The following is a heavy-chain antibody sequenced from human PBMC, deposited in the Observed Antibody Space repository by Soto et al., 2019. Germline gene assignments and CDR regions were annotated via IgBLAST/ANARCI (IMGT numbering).Heavy chain of an antibody. D-gene: IGHD3-16*01. CDR2: SIPILGIA. V-gene: IGHV1-69*02. J-gene: IGHJ6*03. CDR1: GGTFSSYT. Sequence: QVQLVQSGAEVKKPGSSVKVSCKASGGTFSSYTISWVRQAPGQGLAWMGRSIPILGIANYAQTFPGRVTITADKSTSTAYVELSSLRSEDTAVYYCVKTWSMGCYYYYMDVWGKGTTVTVFS. CDR3: VKTWSMGCYYYYMDV.